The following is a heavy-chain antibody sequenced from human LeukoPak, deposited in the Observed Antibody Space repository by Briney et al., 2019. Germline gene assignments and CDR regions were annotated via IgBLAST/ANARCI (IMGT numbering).Heavy chain of an antibody. V-gene: IGHV4-61*02. CDR1: GGSISSGSYY. D-gene: IGHD6-19*01. J-gene: IGHJ5*02. CDR3: AREAGIAVAENWFDP. Sequence: SETLSLTCTVSGGSISSGSYYWSWIRQPAGKGLEWIGRIYTSGSTYYNPSLKSRVTISVDTSKNQFSLKLSSVTAADTAVYYCAREAGIAVAENWFDPWGQGTLVTVSS. CDR2: IYTSGST.